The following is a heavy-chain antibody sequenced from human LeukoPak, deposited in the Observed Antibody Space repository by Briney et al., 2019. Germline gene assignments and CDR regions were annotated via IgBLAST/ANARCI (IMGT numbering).Heavy chain of an antibody. CDR2: ISSSGSTI. J-gene: IGHJ5*02. CDR1: GLIVSRTY. V-gene: IGHV3-11*04. Sequence: GGSLRLSCAASGLIVSRTYMNWVRQAPGKGLEWVSYISSSGSTIYYADSVKGRFTISRDNAKNSLYLQMNSLRAEDTAVYYCARVLSSSWFDPWGQGTLVTVSS. CDR3: ARVLSSSWFDP.